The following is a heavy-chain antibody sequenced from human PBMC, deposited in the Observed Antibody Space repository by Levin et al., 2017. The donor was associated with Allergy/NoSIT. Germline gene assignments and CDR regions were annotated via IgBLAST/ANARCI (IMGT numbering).Heavy chain of an antibody. CDR3: ASQLRYYDFWSGYGRVTKV. CDR2: ISSSGSTI. D-gene: IGHD3-3*01. CDR1: GFTFSDYY. V-gene: IGHV3-11*01. J-gene: IGHJ4*02. Sequence: PGGSLRLSCAASGFTFSDYYMSWIRQAPGKGLEWVSYISSSGSTIYYADSVKGRFTISRDNAKNSLYLQMNSLRAEDTAVYYCASQLRYYDFWSGYGRVTKVWGQGTLVTVSS.